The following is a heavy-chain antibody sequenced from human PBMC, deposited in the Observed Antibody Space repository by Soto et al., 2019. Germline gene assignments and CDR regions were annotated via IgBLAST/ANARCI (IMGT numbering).Heavy chain of an antibody. V-gene: IGHV3-74*01. Sequence: PGGSLRLSCAASGFTLSTYWMHWVRQVPGKGLVWVSRISSGGTYTNYADSVKGRFTISRDNAKNSLYLQMSSLTAEDSALYYCSPSLDYWGQGTLVTVSS. CDR2: ISSGGTYT. CDR1: GFTLSTYW. J-gene: IGHJ4*02. CDR3: SPSLDY.